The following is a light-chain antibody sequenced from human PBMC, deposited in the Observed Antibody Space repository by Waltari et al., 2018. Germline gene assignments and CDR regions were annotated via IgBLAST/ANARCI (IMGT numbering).Light chain of an antibody. V-gene: IGLV1-51*01. Sequence: QSVLTQPPSVSAAPGQKVTISCAGSSSNIGNNYVSWYQQLPGTAPKVRIYDKEQRPARSPDRFSGSESGTSATLGITGLQTGDEADYYCGTWDSSLTAGHVVFGGGTKLTVL. CDR3: GTWDSSLTAGHVV. J-gene: IGLJ2*01. CDR2: DKE. CDR1: SSNIGNNY.